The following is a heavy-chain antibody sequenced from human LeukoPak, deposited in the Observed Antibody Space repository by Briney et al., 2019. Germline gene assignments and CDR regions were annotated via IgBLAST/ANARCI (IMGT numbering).Heavy chain of an antibody. J-gene: IGHJ4*02. D-gene: IGHD6-19*01. CDR3: ARAELVAYSSGWYDY. CDR2: ISSSSSTI. V-gene: IGHV3-48*01. Sequence: PSETLSLTCTVSGGSISSGGYYWSWVRQAPGKGLEWVSYISSSSSTIYYADSVKGRFTISRDNAKNSLYLQMNSLRAEDTAVYYCARAELVAYSSGWYDYWGQGTLVTVSS. CDR1: GGSISSGGYY.